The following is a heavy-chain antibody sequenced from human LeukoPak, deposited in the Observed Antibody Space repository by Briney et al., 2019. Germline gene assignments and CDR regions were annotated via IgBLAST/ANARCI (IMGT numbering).Heavy chain of an antibody. V-gene: IGHV1-69*13. J-gene: IGHJ5*02. Sequence: SVKVSCKASGGTFISYAISWVRQAPGQGLEWMGGIIPIFGTANYAQKFQGRVTITADESTSTAYMELSSLRSEDTAVYYCARKITMVREFDPWGQGTLVTVSS. CDR1: GGTFISYA. CDR3: ARKITMVREFDP. CDR2: IIPIFGTA. D-gene: IGHD3-10*01.